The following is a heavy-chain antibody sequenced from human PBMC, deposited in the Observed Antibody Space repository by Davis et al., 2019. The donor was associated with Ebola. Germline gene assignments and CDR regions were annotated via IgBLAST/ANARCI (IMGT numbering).Heavy chain of an antibody. D-gene: IGHD3-16*01. CDR1: GFTVTSDQ. CDR2: IYGGGSGRT. CDR3: VRGGMGTPFDY. J-gene: IGHJ4*02. V-gene: IGHV3-53*01. Sequence: GESLKISCAASGFTVTSDQMSWVRQAPGKGLEWVSVIYGGGSGRTYYEDSMKGRFTISRDRAKNLLYLQVSSLRVDDTALYFCVRGGMGTPFDYWGREPWLPSRQ.